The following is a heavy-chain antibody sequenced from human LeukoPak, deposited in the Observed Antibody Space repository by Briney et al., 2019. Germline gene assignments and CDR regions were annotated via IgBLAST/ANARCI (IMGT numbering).Heavy chain of an antibody. D-gene: IGHD4-23*01. V-gene: IGHV4-38-2*02. CDR1: GGSVSSHDYY. CDR2: IYHSGST. J-gene: IGHJ4*02. Sequence: SQTLSLTCTVSGGSVSSHDYYWGWIRQPPGKGLEWIGSIYHSGSTYYNPSLKSRVTISVDTSKNQFSLKLSSVTAADTAVYYCARARMTTVVTFDYWGQGTLVTVSS. CDR3: ARARMTTVVTFDY.